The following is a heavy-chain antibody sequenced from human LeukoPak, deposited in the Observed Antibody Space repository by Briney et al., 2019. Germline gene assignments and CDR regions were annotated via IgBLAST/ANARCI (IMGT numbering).Heavy chain of an antibody. CDR1: GGTFSSYA. CDR2: IIPIFGTA. D-gene: IGHD3-16*02. CDR3: AGDFYDYVWGSYRSPGAFDI. J-gene: IGHJ3*02. V-gene: IGHV1-69*06. Sequence: GASVKVSCKASGGTFSSYAISWVRQAPGQGLEWMGGIIPIFGTANYAQKFQGRVTITADKSTSTAYMELSSLRSEDTAVYYCAGDFYDYVWGSYRSPGAFDIWGQGTMVTVSS.